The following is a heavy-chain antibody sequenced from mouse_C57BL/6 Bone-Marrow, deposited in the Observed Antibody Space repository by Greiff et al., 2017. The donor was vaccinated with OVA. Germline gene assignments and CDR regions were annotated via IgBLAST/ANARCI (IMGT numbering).Heavy chain of an antibody. CDR1: GFTFSSYA. CDR2: ISSGGDYI. V-gene: IGHV5-9-1*02. Sequence: EVKLQESGEGLVKPGGSLKLSCAASGFTFSSYAMSWVRQTPEKRLEWVAYISSGGDYIYYADTVKGRFAISRDNARNTLYLQMSSLKSEDTAMYYCTRNNGRGFAYWGQGTLVTVSA. D-gene: IGHD1-3*01. CDR3: TRNNGRGFAY. J-gene: IGHJ3*01.